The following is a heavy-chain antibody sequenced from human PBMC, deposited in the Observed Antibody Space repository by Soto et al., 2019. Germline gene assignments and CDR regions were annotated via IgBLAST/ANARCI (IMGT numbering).Heavy chain of an antibody. J-gene: IGHJ6*02. D-gene: IGHD1-26*01. Sequence: QVQLVESGGGVVQPGRSLRLSCAASGFTFSSYGMHWVRQAPGKGLEWVAVISYDGSNKYYADSVKGRFTISRDNSKNTLYLQMNSLRAEDTAVYYCATHDSGSYYVAPLDGMDVWGQGTTVTVSS. V-gene: IGHV3-30*03. CDR2: ISYDGSNK. CDR1: GFTFSSYG. CDR3: ATHDSGSYYVAPLDGMDV.